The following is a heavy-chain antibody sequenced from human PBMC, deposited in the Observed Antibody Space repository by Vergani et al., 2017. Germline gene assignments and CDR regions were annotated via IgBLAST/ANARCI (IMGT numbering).Heavy chain of an antibody. D-gene: IGHD3-22*01. V-gene: IGHV3-23*01. CDR3: AGPQGISAHYYGGFDY. CDR2: ISSDGGST. Sequence: EVQLLESGGGLVQTGGSLRLSCAASGFTFSTYAMTWVRQAPGKGLEWVSTISSDGGSTYYADTVKGRFTISRDNSKNTLSLQMNSLTAEDTAIYDCAGPQGISAHYYGGFDYWGQGILVTVSS. J-gene: IGHJ4*02. CDR1: GFTFSTYA.